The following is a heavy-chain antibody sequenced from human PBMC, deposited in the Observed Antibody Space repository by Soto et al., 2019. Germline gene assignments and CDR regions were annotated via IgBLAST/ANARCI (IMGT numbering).Heavy chain of an antibody. V-gene: IGHV1-18*01. CDR2: ISAYNGNT. D-gene: IGHD6-19*01. J-gene: IGHJ3*02. CDR1: GYTFTSYG. Sequence: QVQLVQSGAEVKKPGASVKVSCKASGYTFTSYGISWVRQAPGQGLEWMGWISAYNGNTNYAQKLQGRVTMTTDTSTSTAYKELRSLSSDDTAVYYCARDPRIAVAGDAFDIWGQGTMVTVSS. CDR3: ARDPRIAVAGDAFDI.